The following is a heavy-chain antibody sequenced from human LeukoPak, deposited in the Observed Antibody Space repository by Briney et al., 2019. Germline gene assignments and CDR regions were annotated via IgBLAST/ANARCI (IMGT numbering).Heavy chain of an antibody. Sequence: ASVKVSCKASGYTFTTYAMHWVRQAPGQRLEWMGWINAGNGSTKYSQEFQGRVTITSDTSANTAYMELSSLRSEDTAVYYCARDYFGSGIYLDYWGQGTLVTVSS. CDR2: INAGNGST. J-gene: IGHJ4*02. V-gene: IGHV1-3*01. CDR1: GYTFTTYA. CDR3: ARDYFGSGIYLDY. D-gene: IGHD3-10*01.